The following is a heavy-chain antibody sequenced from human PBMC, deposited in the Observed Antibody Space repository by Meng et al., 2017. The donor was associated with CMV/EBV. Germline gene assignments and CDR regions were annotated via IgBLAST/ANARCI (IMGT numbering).Heavy chain of an antibody. J-gene: IGHJ4*02. V-gene: IGHV4-30-4*08. CDR1: GGSISSGDYY. Sequence: HLRGAAPGLVKPSRAPSLTCSVSGGSISSGDYYWSWIRQPPGKGLEWIGYIYYSGTTYYNPSPESRVTISVDTSKNQFSLNLSSVTAADTAVYYCARLSGSGTTSTGYHYAFDSWGQGTLVTVSS. CDR2: IYYSGTT. CDR3: ARLSGSGTTSTGYHYAFDS. D-gene: IGHD3-22*01.